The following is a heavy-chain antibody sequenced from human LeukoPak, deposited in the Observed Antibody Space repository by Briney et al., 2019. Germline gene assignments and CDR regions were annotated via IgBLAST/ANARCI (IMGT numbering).Heavy chain of an antibody. Sequence: GRSLRLSCAASGFTFSSYAMHWVRQAPGKGLEWVAVISYDGSNKYYADSVKGRFTISRDNSKNTLYLQMNSLRAEDTAVYYCAKEIPYGSGSSIDYWGQGTLVTVSS. D-gene: IGHD3-10*01. CDR1: GFTFSSYA. CDR3: AKEIPYGSGSSIDY. V-gene: IGHV3-30*04. CDR2: ISYDGSNK. J-gene: IGHJ4*02.